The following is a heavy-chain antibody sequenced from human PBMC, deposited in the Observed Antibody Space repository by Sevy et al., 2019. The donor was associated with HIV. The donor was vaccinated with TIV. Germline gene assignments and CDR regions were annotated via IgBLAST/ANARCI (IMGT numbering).Heavy chain of an antibody. J-gene: IGHJ6*02. CDR2: IKSKTDGGTI. V-gene: IGHV3-15*01. D-gene: IGHD5-12*01. Sequence: GGSLRLSCAASGFTFSSAWMSWVRLAPGKGLEWVGRIKSKTDGGTIDYAAPAKGRFTISREDSKNTLYLHMNSLKTEDTAVYYCITDPGYRGYDEEVINYYYYGMDVWGQGTTVTVSS. CDR3: ITDPGYRGYDEEVINYYYYGMDV. CDR1: GFTFSSAW.